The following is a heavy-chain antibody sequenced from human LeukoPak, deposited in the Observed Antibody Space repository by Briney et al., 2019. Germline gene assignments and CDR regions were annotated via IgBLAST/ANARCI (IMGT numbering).Heavy chain of an antibody. V-gene: IGHV3-15*01. CDR3: TPSACTNGECYPSVDY. CDR2: IKSKSGGGTT. Sequence: GGSLRLSCAASGFTFSNAWMSWVRQAPGKGLEWVGRIKSKSGGGTTDYAAPVEGRFSISTDDSKNTLYLQMNSLKTEDTAVYYCTPSACTNGECYPSVDYWGQGTLVTVSS. CDR1: GFTFSNAW. D-gene: IGHD2-8*01. J-gene: IGHJ4*02.